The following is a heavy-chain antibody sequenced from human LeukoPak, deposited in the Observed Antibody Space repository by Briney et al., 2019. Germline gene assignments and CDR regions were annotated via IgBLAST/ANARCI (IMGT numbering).Heavy chain of an antibody. CDR2: IYYSGST. CDR1: GGSISSYY. D-gene: IGHD6-19*01. J-gene: IGHJ3*02. Sequence: SETLSLTCTVSGGSISSYYWSWIRQPPGKGLEWIGYIYYSGSTNYNPSLKSRVTMSVDTSKNQFSLKLSSVTAADTAVYYCARDPNSTPAVAGRNSAFDIWGQGTMVTVSS. CDR3: ARDPNSTPAVAGRNSAFDI. V-gene: IGHV4-59*01.